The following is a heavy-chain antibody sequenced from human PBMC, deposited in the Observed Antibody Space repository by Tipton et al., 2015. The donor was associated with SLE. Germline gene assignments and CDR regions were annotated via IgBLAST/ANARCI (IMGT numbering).Heavy chain of an antibody. CDR3: ARTEWYQSFDY. V-gene: IGHV4-61*01. Sequence: TLSLTCTVCGYSISSAYYWSWIRQPPGKGLEWIGYIHYSGSTNYNPSLESRVTMSVDTSNNQFSLRLSSVTAADTAVYYCARTEWYQSFDYWGQGTLVTVSS. CDR1: GYSISSAYY. D-gene: IGHD2-2*01. J-gene: IGHJ4*02. CDR2: IHYSGST.